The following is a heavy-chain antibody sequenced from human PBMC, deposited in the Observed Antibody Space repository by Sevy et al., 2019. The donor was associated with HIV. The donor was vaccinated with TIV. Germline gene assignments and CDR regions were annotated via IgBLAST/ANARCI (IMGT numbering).Heavy chain of an antibody. CDR2: IDPSDSYT. V-gene: IGHV5-10-1*01. J-gene: IGHJ3*02. CDR1: GYSFTSYW. Sequence: GESLKISCTGSGYSFTSYWISWVRQMPGKGLEWMGRIDPSDSYTNYSPSFQGHVTISADKSISTAYLQWSSLKASDTTMYYCARAAEISRDAFDIWGQGTMVTVSS. CDR3: ARAAEISRDAFDI. D-gene: IGHD2-15*01.